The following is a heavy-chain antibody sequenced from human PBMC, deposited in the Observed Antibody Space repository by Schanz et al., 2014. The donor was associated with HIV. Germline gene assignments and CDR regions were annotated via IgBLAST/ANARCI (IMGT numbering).Heavy chain of an antibody. J-gene: IGHJ6*02. V-gene: IGHV1-69*01. D-gene: IGHD3-3*02. CDR2: IIPIFGTA. CDR1: GGTFSIYA. CDR3: ARAAFSSEYYYGMDV. Sequence: QVQLVQSGAEVKKPGSSVKVSCKASGGTFSIYAISWVRQAPGQGLEWMGGIIPIFGTANYAQKFRGRVTIIADESTSTAYMELSSLRSADTAVYFCARAAFSSEYYYGMDVWGQGTLVTVS.